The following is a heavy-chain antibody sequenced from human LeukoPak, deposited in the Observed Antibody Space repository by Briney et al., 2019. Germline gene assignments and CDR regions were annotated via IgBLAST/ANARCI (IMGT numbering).Heavy chain of an antibody. CDR2: IYYSGST. D-gene: IGHD2-21*01. J-gene: IGHJ4*02. Sequence: SETLSLTCTVSGGSISSYYWSWIRQPPGKGLEWIGYIYYSGSTYYNPSLKSRVTISVDTSKNQFSLKLSSVTAADTAVYYCARGAGGIPDYWGQGTLVTVSS. CDR3: ARGAGGIPDY. CDR1: GGSISSYY. V-gene: IGHV4-59*12.